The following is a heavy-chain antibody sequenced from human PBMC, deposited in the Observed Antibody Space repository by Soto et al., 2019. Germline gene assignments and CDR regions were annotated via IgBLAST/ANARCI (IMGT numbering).Heavy chain of an antibody. D-gene: IGHD3-3*01. CDR3: ARGTPKSVYDFWKVDY. CDR2: ISYDGSNK. CDR1: GFTFSSYA. Sequence: QVQLVESVGGVVQPGRSLRLSCAASGFTFSSYAMHWVRQAPGKGLEWVAVISYDGSNKYYADSVKGRFTISRDNSKNTLYLQMNSLRAEDTAVYYCARGTPKSVYDFWKVDYWGQGTLVTVSS. J-gene: IGHJ4*02. V-gene: IGHV3-30-3*01.